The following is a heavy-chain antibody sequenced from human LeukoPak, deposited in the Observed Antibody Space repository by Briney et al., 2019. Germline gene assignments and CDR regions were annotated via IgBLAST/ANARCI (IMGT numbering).Heavy chain of an antibody. CDR3: ARGAKWAYYFDY. Sequence: GSLRLSCVASGFTFSSYWMSWVRQAPGKGLEWVANIKQDGSVKYYVDSVKGRFTISRDNAKNSLYLQMNSLRAEDTAVYYCARGAKWAYYFDYWGQGTLVTVSS. CDR2: IKQDGSVK. CDR1: GFTFSSYW. V-gene: IGHV3-7*01. J-gene: IGHJ4*02. D-gene: IGHD1-26*01.